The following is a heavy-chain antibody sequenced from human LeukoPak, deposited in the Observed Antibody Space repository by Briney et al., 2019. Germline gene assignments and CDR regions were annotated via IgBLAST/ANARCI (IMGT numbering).Heavy chain of an antibody. Sequence: ASVKVSCKVAGYTLTELSIHCVRQAPGKGLEWMGGFDPEDGETIYAQKFQGRVTMTEDTSTDTAYMELSSLRSEDTAVYYCTTEITGYIYAKGYAFDIWGQGTMVTVSS. CDR1: GYTLTELS. D-gene: IGHD5-18*01. CDR3: TTEITGYIYAKGYAFDI. J-gene: IGHJ3*02. V-gene: IGHV1-24*01. CDR2: FDPEDGET.